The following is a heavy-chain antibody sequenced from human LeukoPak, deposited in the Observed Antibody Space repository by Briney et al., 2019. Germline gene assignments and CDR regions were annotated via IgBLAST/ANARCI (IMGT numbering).Heavy chain of an antibody. J-gene: IGHJ4*02. CDR3: ARGYCYNSNCFGSFDF. CDR1: GYTFTSYY. D-gene: IGHD2-2*01. Sequence: ASVKVSCKASGYTFTSYYLHWVRQAPGQGLEWMGLINPSGGSTSNTQKFQGRVTMTRDTSTSTVYMELSSLRSEDTAMYYCARGYCYNSNCFGSFDFWGQGTLVTVSS. CDR2: INPSGGST. V-gene: IGHV1-46*01.